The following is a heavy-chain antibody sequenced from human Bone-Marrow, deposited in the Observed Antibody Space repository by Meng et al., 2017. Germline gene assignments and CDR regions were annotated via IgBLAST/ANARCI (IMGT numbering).Heavy chain of an antibody. CDR2: INHSGST. J-gene: IGHJ4*02. V-gene: IGHV4-34*01. Sequence: VQLQPSCAGLLKPSQTLSLTCVVSGGSFSDYYWSWIRQPPGKGLEWIGEINHSGSTNYNPSLEGRATISVDTSQNNLSLRLSSVTAADSAVYYCARGPTTMAHDFDYWGQGTLVTVSS. CDR1: GGSFSDYY. CDR3: ARGPTTMAHDFDY. D-gene: IGHD4-11*01.